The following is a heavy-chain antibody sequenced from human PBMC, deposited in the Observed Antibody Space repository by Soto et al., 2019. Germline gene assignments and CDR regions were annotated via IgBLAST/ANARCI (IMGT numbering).Heavy chain of an antibody. CDR1: GYSFTSYW. J-gene: IGHJ6*02. V-gene: IGHV5-51*01. CDR3: ARGGYDTILYYYYGMDA. CDR2: IYPGDSDT. Sequence: GESLKISCKGSGYSFTSYWIGWVRQMPGKGLEWMGIIYPGDSDTRYSPSFQGQVTISADKSISTAYLQWSSLKASDTAMYYCARGGYDTILYYYYGMDAWGQGTTVTVSS. D-gene: IGHD3-22*01.